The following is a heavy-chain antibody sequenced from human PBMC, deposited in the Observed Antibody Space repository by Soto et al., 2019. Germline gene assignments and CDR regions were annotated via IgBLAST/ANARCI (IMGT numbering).Heavy chain of an antibody. D-gene: IGHD3-3*01. CDR3: GRGPPRAYAFWSYFQL. CDR1: GGPFSGYV. Sequence: PSETLSLTCAVYGGPFSGYVWSWIRQPPGKGLEWIGEINHSGSTNYNPSLKSRGTISVDTSKKQFSLRLSSGTAADTAVDYGGRGPPRAYAFWSYFQLWGQGTLVTVSS. J-gene: IGHJ1*01. V-gene: IGHV4-34*01. CDR2: INHSGST.